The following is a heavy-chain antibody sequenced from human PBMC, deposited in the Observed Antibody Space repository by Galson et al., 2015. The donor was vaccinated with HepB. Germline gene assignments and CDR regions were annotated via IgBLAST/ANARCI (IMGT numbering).Heavy chain of an antibody. CDR1: GDSVSSNSAA. J-gene: IGHJ4*02. D-gene: IGHD6-19*01. CDR3: ARAYGSDFEY. Sequence: CAISGDSVSSNSAAWNWIRQSPSRGLEWLGRTYYRSKWYNDYAVSVKSRITISSDTSKNQFSLRLKSVTPEDTAMYYCARAYGSDFEYWGQGTLVTVSS. CDR2: TYYRSKWYN. V-gene: IGHV6-1*01.